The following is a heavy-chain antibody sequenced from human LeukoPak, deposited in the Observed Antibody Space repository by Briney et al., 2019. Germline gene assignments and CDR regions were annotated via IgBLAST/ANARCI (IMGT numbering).Heavy chain of an antibody. D-gene: IGHD5-18*01. CDR3: ARGFLDTAMVTNFDY. J-gene: IGHJ4*02. CDR2: INAGNGNT. V-gene: IGHV1-3*01. CDR1: GYTFTSYA. Sequence: VASVKVSCKASGYTFTSYAMHWVRQAPGQRLEWMGWINAGNGNTKYSQKFQGRVTITRDTSASTAYMEPSSLRSEDTAVYYCARGFLDTAMVTNFDYWGQGTLVTVSS.